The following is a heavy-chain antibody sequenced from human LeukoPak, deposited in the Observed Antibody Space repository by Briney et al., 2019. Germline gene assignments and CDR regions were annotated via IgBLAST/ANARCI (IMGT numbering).Heavy chain of an antibody. Sequence: GESLKISCKGSGYSFTSYWISWVRQMPGKGLEWMGRIDPSDSYTNYSPSFQGHVTISADRSISTAYLQWSSLKASDTAMYYCARQIPSVGAYEVPAIDYWGQGTLATVSS. J-gene: IGHJ4*02. CDR1: GYSFTSYW. D-gene: IGHD1-26*01. CDR2: IDPSDSYT. CDR3: ARQIPSVGAYEVPAIDY. V-gene: IGHV5-10-1*01.